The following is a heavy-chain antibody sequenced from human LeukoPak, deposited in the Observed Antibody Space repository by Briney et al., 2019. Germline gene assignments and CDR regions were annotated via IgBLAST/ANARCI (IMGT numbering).Heavy chain of an antibody. CDR3: ARPRSPVSMHDAFDI. CDR1: GFTFSSYS. Sequence: GGSLRLSCAASGFTFSSYSMNWVRQAPGKGLEWVSSISSSSNYIYYADSVKGRFTTSRDNAKNSLYLQMNSLRAEDTAVYYCARPRSPVSMHDAFDIWGQGTMVTVSS. V-gene: IGHV3-21*01. D-gene: IGHD2-21*01. CDR2: ISSSSNYI. J-gene: IGHJ3*02.